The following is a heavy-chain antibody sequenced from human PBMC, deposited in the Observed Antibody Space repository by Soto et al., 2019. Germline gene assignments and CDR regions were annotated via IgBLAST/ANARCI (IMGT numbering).Heavy chain of an antibody. V-gene: IGHV1-18*03. Sequence: ASVKVSCKASGYTFTSYGISWVRPAPGQGRERMGWISAYNGNTNYAQKLQGRVTMTTDTSTSTAYRERRSLRPDEMVVSYCARARQLRILAWLNYYSMDVWGQGTTGTVS. CDR2: ISAYNGNT. D-gene: IGHD3-3*01. CDR1: GYTFTSYG. CDR3: ARARQLRILAWLNYYSMDV. J-gene: IGHJ6*02.